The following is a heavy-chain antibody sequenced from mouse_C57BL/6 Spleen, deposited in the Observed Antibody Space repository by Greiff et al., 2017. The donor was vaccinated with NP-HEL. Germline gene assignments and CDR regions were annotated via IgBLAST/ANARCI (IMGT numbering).Heavy chain of an antibody. CDR2: IDPSDSHT. CDR3: TCGNYERALEG. D-gene: IGHD2-1*01. Sequence: VQLQQPGAELVRPGTSVKLSCKASGYTFTSSWMHWVKQRPGQGLEWIGVIDPSDSHTNYNQKFKGKATLTVDTSSSPAYMQHSSLTSEGSAVYYCTCGNYERALEGWGQGTSVTVAS. V-gene: IGHV1-59*01. J-gene: IGHJ4*01. CDR1: GYTFTSSW.